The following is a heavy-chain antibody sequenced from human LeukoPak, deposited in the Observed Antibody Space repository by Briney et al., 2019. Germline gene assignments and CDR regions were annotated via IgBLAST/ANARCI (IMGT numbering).Heavy chain of an antibody. V-gene: IGHV4-31*03. J-gene: IGHJ4*02. D-gene: IGHD6-13*01. CDR2: IYYSGST. CDR3: ARVSAADPERRLGRKDYFDY. Sequence: PSQTLSLTCTVSGGSISSGGYYWIWIRQHPGKGLEWIGYIYYSGSTYYNPSLKSRVTISVDTSKNQFSLKLSSVTAADTAVYYCARVSAADPERRLGRKDYFDYWGQGTLVTVSS. CDR1: GGSISSGGYY.